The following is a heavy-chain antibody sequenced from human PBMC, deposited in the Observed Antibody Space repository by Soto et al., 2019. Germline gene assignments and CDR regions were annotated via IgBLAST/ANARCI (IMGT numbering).Heavy chain of an antibody. Sequence: PGGSLRLSCAASGFTVSNNYMSWVRPAPGEGLEWVSIIYSGGSTYYADSVKGRFTISRDNSKNMLYLQMNSLRAEDTAVYYCARTQLRPYNRFDPWGQGTLVSVSS. CDR2: IYSGGST. V-gene: IGHV3-66*01. CDR3: ARTQLRPYNRFDP. D-gene: IGHD1-7*01. J-gene: IGHJ5*02. CDR1: GFTVSNNY.